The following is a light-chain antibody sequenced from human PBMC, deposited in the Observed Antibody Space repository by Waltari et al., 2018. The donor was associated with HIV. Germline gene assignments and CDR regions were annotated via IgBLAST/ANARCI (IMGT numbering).Light chain of an antibody. CDR2: KDI. J-gene: IGLJ3*02. V-gene: IGLV3-25*03. CDR3: QSTDHDGTWV. Sequence: SYKLTQTPSVSVSPGQTARINCSRGALPKKFSSWYRQKPGQAPGLLTYKDIERPSGIPERISGSRSGTGVTLTISGVQAEDEADYYCQSTDHDGTWVFGGGTKLTVL. CDR1: ALPKKF.